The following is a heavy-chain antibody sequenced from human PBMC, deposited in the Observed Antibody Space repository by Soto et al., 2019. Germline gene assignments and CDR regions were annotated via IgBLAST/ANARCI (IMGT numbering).Heavy chain of an antibody. J-gene: IGHJ3*02. Sequence: ASVKVSCKASGYTFTSYYMHWVRQAPGQGLEWMGIISPSGGSTSYAQKFQGRVTMTRDTSTSTVYMGLSSLRSEDTAVYYCARDSLGPFDIWGQGTMVTVSS. CDR1: GYTFTSYY. CDR2: ISPSGGST. V-gene: IGHV1-46*01. CDR3: ARDSLGPFDI.